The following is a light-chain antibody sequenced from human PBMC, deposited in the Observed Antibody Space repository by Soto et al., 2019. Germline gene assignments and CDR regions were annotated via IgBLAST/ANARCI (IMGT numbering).Light chain of an antibody. V-gene: IGKV3-15*01. Sequence: EIVMPQSPATLSVSPGERATLSCRASQSVNNNLAWYQQKPGQAPRLLIYGASARATGIPARFSGSGSGTAFTLTISSLQSEDFAVYYCQQYNNWPLTFGGGTKVEIK. CDR3: QQYNNWPLT. CDR1: QSVNNN. J-gene: IGKJ4*01. CDR2: GAS.